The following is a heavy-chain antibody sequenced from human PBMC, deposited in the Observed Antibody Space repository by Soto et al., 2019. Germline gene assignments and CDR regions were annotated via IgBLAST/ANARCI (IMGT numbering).Heavy chain of an antibody. CDR2: ISYDGSNK. CDR1: GFTFSSYG. V-gene: IGHV3-30*18. CDR3: AKELDYYYGMDV. J-gene: IGHJ6*02. Sequence: GGSLRLSCAASGFTFSSYGMHWVRQAPGKGLEWVAVISYDGSNKYYAGSVKGRFTISRDNSKNTLYLQMNSLRAEDTAVYYCAKELDYYYGMDVWGQGTTVTVSS.